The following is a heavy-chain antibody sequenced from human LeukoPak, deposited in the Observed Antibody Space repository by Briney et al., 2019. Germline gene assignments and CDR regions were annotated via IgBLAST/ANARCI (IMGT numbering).Heavy chain of an antibody. D-gene: IGHD2-8*01. CDR1: GFTFSSYW. Sequence: GGSLRLSCAASGFTFSSYWMHWVRQAPGKGLVWVSRIYSDGSSTSYADSVKGRFTISRDNAKNTLYLQMNSLRAEDTAVYYCANGNRCTSPNCLGYYYFYMNVWGKGTTVTVSS. V-gene: IGHV3-74*01. CDR3: ANGNRCTSPNCLGYYYFYMNV. CDR2: IYSDGSST. J-gene: IGHJ6*03.